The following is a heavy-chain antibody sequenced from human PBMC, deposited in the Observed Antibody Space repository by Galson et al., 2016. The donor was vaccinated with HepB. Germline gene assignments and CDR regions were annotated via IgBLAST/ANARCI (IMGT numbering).Heavy chain of an antibody. J-gene: IGHJ6*03. CDR3: AKEDGRPDRWGGGYYYYYYIDV. Sequence: SLRLSCAASRFTFSNYGMRWVRQAPGKGLEWVAIISSNGRDRYYADSVKGRFTTSRDNSRNTLYLQMNSLRPEDTAVYYCAKEDGRPDRWGGGYYYYYYIDVWGKGTTVTVAS. CDR1: RFTFSNYG. CDR2: ISSNGRDR. V-gene: IGHV3-30*18. D-gene: IGHD2-21*01.